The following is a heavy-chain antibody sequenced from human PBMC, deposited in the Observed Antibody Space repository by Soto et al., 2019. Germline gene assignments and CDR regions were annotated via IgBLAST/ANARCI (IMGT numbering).Heavy chain of an antibody. V-gene: IGHV3-74*01. CDR3: ARDSYTSPDY. D-gene: IGHD2-2*01. Sequence: PGGSLRLSCAASGFTFSSYWMYWVRQPPGKGLVWVSRINRGGSSTSYADSVKGRFTISRDNAKNTLYLQMNSLRAEDTAVYYCARDSYTSPDYWGQGTLVPSPQ. CDR1: GFTFSSYW. J-gene: IGHJ4*02. CDR2: INRGGSST.